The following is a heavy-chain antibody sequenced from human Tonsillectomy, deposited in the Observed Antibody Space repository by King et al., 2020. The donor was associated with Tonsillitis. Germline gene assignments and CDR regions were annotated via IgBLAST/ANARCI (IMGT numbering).Heavy chain of an antibody. V-gene: IGHV3-30*18. CDR3: AKDRREVNYYYYYGMDV. J-gene: IGHJ6*02. CDR1: GFTFSIYA. Sequence: HVQLVESGGGVVQPGRSLRLSCAASGFTFSIYAMHWVRQAPGKGLEWVAVVSYNGNNEYYADSVKGRFTISRDNSNDTLYLQMNSLRAEDTALYYCAKDRREVNYYYYYGMDVWGQGTTVTVSS. CDR2: VSYNGNNE. D-gene: IGHD1-26*01.